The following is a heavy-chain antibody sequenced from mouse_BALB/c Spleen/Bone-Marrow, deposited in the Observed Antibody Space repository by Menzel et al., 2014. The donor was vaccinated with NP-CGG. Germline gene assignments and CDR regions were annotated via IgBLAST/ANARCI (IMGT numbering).Heavy chain of an antibody. CDR1: GYTFTSYW. J-gene: IGHJ4*01. V-gene: IGHV1-5*01. Sequence: EVQLQQSGTVLARPGASVKMSCKASGYTFTSYWMHWVKQRPGQGLEWIGAIYPGNSDTSYNQKFKGKAKLTAVTSTNTAYMELSSLTNEYSAVYFCTRWGVYGSRVMDYWGQGTSVTVSS. D-gene: IGHD1-1*01. CDR2: IYPGNSDT. CDR3: TRWGVYGSRVMDY.